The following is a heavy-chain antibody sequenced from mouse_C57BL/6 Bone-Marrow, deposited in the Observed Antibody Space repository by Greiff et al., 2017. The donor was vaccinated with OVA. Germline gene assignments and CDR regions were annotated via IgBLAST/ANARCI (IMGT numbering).Heavy chain of an antibody. CDR1: GFNIKDDY. V-gene: IGHV14-4*01. J-gene: IGHJ3*01. CDR3: TPICYYGWFAY. Sequence: VQLQQSGAELVRPGASVKLSCTASGFNIKDDYMHWVKQRPEQGLEWIGWIDPENGDTEYASKFQGTATITADTSSNTAYLQLSSLTSEDTAVYYCTPICYYGWFAYWGQGTLVTVSA. CDR2: IDPENGDT. D-gene: IGHD1-1*01.